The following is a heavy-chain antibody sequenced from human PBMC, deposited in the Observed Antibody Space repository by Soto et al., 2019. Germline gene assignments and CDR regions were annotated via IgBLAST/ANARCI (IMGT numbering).Heavy chain of an antibody. D-gene: IGHD3-3*01. J-gene: IGHJ4*02. CDR2: VSGSTGNT. CDR1: GFAFSSYS. CDR3: VKETRLHDIWSGHSQNYFDH. V-gene: IGHV3-23*01. Sequence: RLSCAASGFAFSSYSMAWVRQTPDKGLQWVSAVSGSTGNTYYTDSVKGRFTISRDFSQNTLYLQMNSLRAEDTATYYCVKETRLHDIWSGHSQNYFDHWGQGALVTVS.